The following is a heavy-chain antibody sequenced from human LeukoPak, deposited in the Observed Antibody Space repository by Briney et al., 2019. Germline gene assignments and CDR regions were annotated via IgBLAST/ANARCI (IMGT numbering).Heavy chain of an antibody. CDR1: GYSFTSYW. D-gene: IGHD1-26*01. J-gene: IGHJ4*02. Sequence: GESLKISCKGSGYSFTSYWIGWVRQAPGKGLEWVGFIRSKAYGGTTEYAASVKGRFTISRDDSKSIAYLQMNSLKTEDTAVYYCTRARGSYYWALDYWGQGTLVTVSS. V-gene: IGHV3-49*02. CDR2: IRSKAYGGTT. CDR3: TRARGSYYWALDY.